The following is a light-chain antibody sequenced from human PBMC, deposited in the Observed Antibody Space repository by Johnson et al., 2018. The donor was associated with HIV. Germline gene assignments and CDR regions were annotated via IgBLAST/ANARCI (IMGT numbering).Light chain of an antibody. CDR1: SSNIVNIY. J-gene: IGLJ1*01. V-gene: IGLV1-51*01. Sequence: QSVLTQPPSVSAAPGQKVTISCSASSSNIVNIYISWYQHLPVTAPKLLIYYNNNRSSGIPDRISGSKSGTSAPLGITRPQTGDEADDYCGTWDSGLSAGNVFGTGTKVTVL. CDR2: YNN. CDR3: GTWDSGLSAGNV.